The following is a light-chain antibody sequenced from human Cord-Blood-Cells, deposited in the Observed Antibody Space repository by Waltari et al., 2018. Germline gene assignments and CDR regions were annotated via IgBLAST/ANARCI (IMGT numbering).Light chain of an antibody. CDR2: GVS. J-gene: IGLJ1*01. CDR1: SSDVGGYNY. CDR3: SSYTSSSTYV. V-gene: IGLV2-14*01. Sequence: QSALTQPASVSGSPGLSITISCTGTSSDVGGYNYVSWYQQHPGKAPKLMIYGVSNRHSGVSNRFSGSKSGNTASLTISGLQAEDEADYYCSSYTSSSTYVVGTGTKVTVL.